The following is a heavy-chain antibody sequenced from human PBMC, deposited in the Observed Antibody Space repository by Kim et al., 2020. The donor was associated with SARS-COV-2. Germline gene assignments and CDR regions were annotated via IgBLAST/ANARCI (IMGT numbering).Heavy chain of an antibody. Sequence: GGSLRLSCAASGFTFSSYSMNWVRQAPGKGLEWVSYISSSSSTIYYADSVKGRFTISRDNAKNSLYLQMNSLRAEDTAVYYCARDMPGAFGELSGGMDVWGQGTTVTVSS. CDR2: ISSSSSTI. J-gene: IGHJ6*02. D-gene: IGHD3-10*01. CDR1: GFTFSSYS. CDR3: ARDMPGAFGELSGGMDV. V-gene: IGHV3-48*04.